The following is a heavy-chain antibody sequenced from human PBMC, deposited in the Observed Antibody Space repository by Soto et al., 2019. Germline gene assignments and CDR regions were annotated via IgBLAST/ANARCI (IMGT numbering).Heavy chain of an antibody. CDR2: ISAYNGNT. V-gene: IGHV1-18*04. CDR1: GYTFASYG. Sequence: XSVKVSCKASGYTFASYGISWVRQAPGQGPEWMGWISAYNGNTNYAQKLQGRVTMTTDTSTSTAYMELRSLRSDDTAVYYCARVGNIAVAGTSPYYYYYGMDVWGQGTTVTVSS. J-gene: IGHJ6*02. D-gene: IGHD6-19*01. CDR3: ARVGNIAVAGTSPYYYYYGMDV.